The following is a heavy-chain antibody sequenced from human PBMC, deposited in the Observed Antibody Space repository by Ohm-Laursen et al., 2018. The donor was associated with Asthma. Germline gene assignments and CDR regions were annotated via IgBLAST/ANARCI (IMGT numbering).Heavy chain of an antibody. D-gene: IGHD3-3*01. CDR3: ARDVMEWYLPAFNF. CDR2: GGSYYDGGLK. V-gene: IGHV3-30-3*01. CDR1: GFTFRSYA. J-gene: IGHJ4*02. Sequence: SLRLSCAASGFTFRSYAMHWVRQAPGKGLEWVAVGGSYYDGGLKYYADSVNGRFTVSRDDSKNTLYLQMNSLRPDDTAVYYCARDVMEWYLPAFNFWGQGTLVTVSS.